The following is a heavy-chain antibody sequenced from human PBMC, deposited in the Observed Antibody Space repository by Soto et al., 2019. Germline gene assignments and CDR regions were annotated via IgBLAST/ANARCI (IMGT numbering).Heavy chain of an antibody. V-gene: IGHV1-69*08. D-gene: IGHD3-22*01. Sequence: QVQLVQSGAEVKKPGSSVKVSCKASRGTFSSYTISWVRQAPGQGLEWMGRIIPILGIANYAQKFQGRVTITADKSTSTAYMELSSLRSEDTAVYYCAREVYYYDSSGYSNWFDPWGQGTLVTVSS. CDR1: RGTFSSYT. CDR3: AREVYYYDSSGYSNWFDP. J-gene: IGHJ5*02. CDR2: IIPILGIA.